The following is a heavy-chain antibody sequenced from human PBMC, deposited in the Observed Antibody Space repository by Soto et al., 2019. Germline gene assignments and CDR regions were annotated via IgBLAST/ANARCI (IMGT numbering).Heavy chain of an antibody. J-gene: IGHJ6*04. CDR3: ARDLFRQGMAAAQSWEGMDV. V-gene: IGHV3-30-3*01. CDR1: GFTFSSYA. D-gene: IGHD6-13*01. Sequence: PGGSLRLSCAASGFTFSSYAMPWVRQAPGKGLEWVAVISYDGSNKYYADSVKGRFTISRDNSKNTLYLQMNSLRAEDTAVYYFARDLFRQGMAAAQSWEGMDVWGKGTTVTVSS. CDR2: ISYDGSNK.